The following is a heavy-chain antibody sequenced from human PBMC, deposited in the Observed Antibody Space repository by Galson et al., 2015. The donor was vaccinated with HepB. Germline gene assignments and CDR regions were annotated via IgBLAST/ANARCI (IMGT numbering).Heavy chain of an antibody. CDR1: GFTFSNAW. D-gene: IGHD1-26*01. V-gene: IGHV3-15*01. CDR3: TTDQTDFRSYPPSYYFDN. CDR2: IRSKTDGATT. J-gene: IGHJ4*02. Sequence: SLRLSCAASGFTFSNAWMSWVRQTPGKGLEWVGRIRSKTDGATTDYPAPVKGRFTISGDDSKNTLYLQMNSLKTEDTGVYYCTTDQTDFRSYPPSYYFDNWGQGTLVTVSS.